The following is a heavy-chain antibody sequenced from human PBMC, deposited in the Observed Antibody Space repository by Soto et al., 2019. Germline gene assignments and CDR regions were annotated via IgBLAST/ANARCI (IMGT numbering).Heavy chain of an antibody. CDR3: ARALRFLEWLDYFDY. CDR2: INPSGGST. J-gene: IGHJ4*02. Sequence: ASVKVSCKASGYTFTSYYMHWVRQAPGQGLEWMGIINPSGGSTSYAQKLQGRVTMTRDTSTSTVYMELSSLRSEDTAVYYCARALRFLEWLDYFDYWGQGTLVTVSS. D-gene: IGHD3-3*01. V-gene: IGHV1-46*03. CDR1: GYTFTSYY.